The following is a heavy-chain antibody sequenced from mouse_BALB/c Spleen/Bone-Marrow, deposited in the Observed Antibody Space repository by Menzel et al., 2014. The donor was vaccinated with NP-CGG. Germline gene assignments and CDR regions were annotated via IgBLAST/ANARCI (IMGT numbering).Heavy chain of an antibody. D-gene: IGHD2-4*01. J-gene: IGHJ2*01. CDR1: GFTFSNFA. CDR2: ISSGGSA. V-gene: IGHV5-6-5*01. CDR3: ARGYDYDFDY. Sequence: EVQGVESGGGLVKPGGSLKLSCAASGFTFSNFAMSWVRPTPDKRLEWVASISSGGSAYYPDSVKGRLSISRDNARDILFLQMSSLRSEDTAMYYCARGYDYDFDYWGQGTTLTVSS.